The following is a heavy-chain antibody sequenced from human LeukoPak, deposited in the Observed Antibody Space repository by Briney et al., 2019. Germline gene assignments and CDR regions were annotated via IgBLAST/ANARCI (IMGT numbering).Heavy chain of an antibody. CDR2: VSGSGGST. CDR3: AKDQGTTVVIPDAFDI. Sequence: PGGSLRLSCAASGFTFSSYGMSWVRQAPGKGLEWVSGVSGSGGSTYYADSVKGRFTISRDNSKNTLYLQMNSLRAEDTAVYYCAKDQGTTVVIPDAFDIWGQGTMVTVSS. CDR1: GFTFSSYG. V-gene: IGHV3-23*01. J-gene: IGHJ3*02. D-gene: IGHD4-23*01.